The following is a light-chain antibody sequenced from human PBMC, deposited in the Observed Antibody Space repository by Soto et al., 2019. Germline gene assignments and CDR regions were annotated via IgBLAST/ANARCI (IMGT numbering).Light chain of an antibody. CDR1: QSVSSN. CDR2: GAS. CDR3: QQYNNWPPW. V-gene: IGKV3-15*01. J-gene: IGKJ1*01. Sequence: EIVMTQSPATLSVSPGERATLSCRASQSVSSNLAWYQQKPGQAPRLLIYGASTRVTGIPARFSGSGSGTEFTLTISSLQSEDFAVYYCQQYNNWPPWFGQGTKVEIK.